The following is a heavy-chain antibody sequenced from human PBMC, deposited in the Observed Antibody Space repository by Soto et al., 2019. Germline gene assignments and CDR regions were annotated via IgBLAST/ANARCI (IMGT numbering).Heavy chain of an antibody. D-gene: IGHD1-20*01. Sequence: GGSLRLSCAGSGLNVGAFAVNWVRQAPGKGLEWVSGISVSDAFIYYADSVRGRFSISRDASENILYLQMNSLRVDDTALYYCTRETVAGITGLDYWGPGTLVT. CDR3: TRETVAGITGLDY. CDR2: ISVSDAFI. J-gene: IGHJ4*02. CDR1: GLNVGAFA. V-gene: IGHV3-23*01.